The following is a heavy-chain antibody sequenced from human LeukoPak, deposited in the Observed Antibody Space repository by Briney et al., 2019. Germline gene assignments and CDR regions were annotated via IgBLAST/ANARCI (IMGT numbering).Heavy chain of an antibody. V-gene: IGHV1-69*13. CDR2: IFPMFGTI. D-gene: IGHD4/OR15-4a*01. J-gene: IGHJ4*02. CDR1: GGTFSSYG. CDR3: ARRFYGGKSPFDY. Sequence: ASVKVSCKASGGTFSSYGISWVRQAPGQGLEWMGGIFPMFGTIDYAQKFQGRVTMTADESTSTAYMELSSLRSEDTAVYYCARRFYGGKSPFDYWGQGTLVTVSS.